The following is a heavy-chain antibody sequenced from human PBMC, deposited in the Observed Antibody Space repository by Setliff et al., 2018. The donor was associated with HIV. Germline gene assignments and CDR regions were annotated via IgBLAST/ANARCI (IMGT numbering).Heavy chain of an antibody. CDR3: ARYYYDRSDDYYLTAYFDS. V-gene: IGHV4-4*02. J-gene: IGHJ4*02. CDR2: IYHSGST. D-gene: IGHD3-22*01. CDR1: GGSISSSNW. Sequence: SETLSLTCAVSGGSISSSNWWSWVRQPPGKGLEWIGEIYHSGSTNYNPSLKSRVTISIDKSKNQFSLKLSSVTAADTAVYYCARYYYDRSDDYYLTAYFDSLGQGTVVTVSS.